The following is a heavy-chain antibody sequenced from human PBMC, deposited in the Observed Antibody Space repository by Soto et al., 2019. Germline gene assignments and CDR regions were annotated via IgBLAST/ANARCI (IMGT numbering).Heavy chain of an antibody. CDR1: GFSLSNASMV. V-gene: IGHV2-26*01. CDR2: IFSNDEK. CDR3: ARIPAYDFWSGYYTSWYFDY. Sequence: QVTLKESGPVLVKPTETLTLTCTGSGFSLSNASMVVSWIRQPPGKALEWLAHIFSNDEKSYSTSLKSRLTISKDTSKSQVVLTMTNMDPVDTATYYCARIPAYDFWSGYYTSWYFDYWCQGTLVTVSS. D-gene: IGHD3-3*01. J-gene: IGHJ4*02.